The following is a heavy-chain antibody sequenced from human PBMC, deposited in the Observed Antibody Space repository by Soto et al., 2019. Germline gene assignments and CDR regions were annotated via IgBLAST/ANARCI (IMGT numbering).Heavy chain of an antibody. CDR2: IYSGGST. V-gene: IGHV3-53*02. Sequence: EVQLVETGGGLIQPGGSLRLSCAASGFTVSNNYMSWVRQAPGKGLEWVSLIYSGGSTYYADSVKGRFTISRDNSKNTLYLQMNSLRAEDTAVYYCAKGSIEYSASVDHWGQGPLVLVSP. CDR3: AKGSIEYSASVDH. CDR1: GFTVSNNY. J-gene: IGHJ4*02. D-gene: IGHD5-12*01.